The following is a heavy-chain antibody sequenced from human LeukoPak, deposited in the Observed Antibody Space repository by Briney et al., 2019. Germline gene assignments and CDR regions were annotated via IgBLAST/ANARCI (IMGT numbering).Heavy chain of an antibody. Sequence: GGSLRLSCAASGFTFDDYAMHWVRQASGKGLEWVSGISWNSGSIGYADSVKGRFTISRDNAKNSLYLQMNSLRAEDTALYYCAKDIGTYSSSLGFDYWDQGTLVTVSS. J-gene: IGHJ4*02. V-gene: IGHV3-9*01. D-gene: IGHD6-13*01. CDR3: AKDIGTYSSSLGFDY. CDR2: ISWNSGSI. CDR1: GFTFDDYA.